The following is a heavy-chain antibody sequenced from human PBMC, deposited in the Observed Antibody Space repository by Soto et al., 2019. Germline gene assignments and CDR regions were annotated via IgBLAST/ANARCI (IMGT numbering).Heavy chain of an antibody. CDR1: GFTFSNAW. CDR2: IKSKTDGGTT. Sequence: GGSLRLSCAASGFTFSNAWMNWVRQAPGKGLEWVGRIKSKTDGGTTDYAAPVKGRFTISRDDSKNTLYLQMNSLKTEDTAVYYCTTDPTPIMITFVGVIVLYDYWGQGTLVTVSS. J-gene: IGHJ4*02. D-gene: IGHD3-16*02. V-gene: IGHV3-15*07. CDR3: TTDPTPIMITFVGVIVLYDY.